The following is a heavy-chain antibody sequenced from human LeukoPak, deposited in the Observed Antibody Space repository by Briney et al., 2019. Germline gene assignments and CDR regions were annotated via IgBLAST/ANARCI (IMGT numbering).Heavy chain of an antibody. CDR1: GFTFSSYA. CDR2: ISYDGSNK. J-gene: IGHJ4*02. Sequence: GGSLRLSCAASGFTFSSYAMHWVRQAPGKGLEWVAVISYDGSNKYYADSVKGRFTISRDNSKNTLYLQMNSLRAEDTAVYYCARGPQYYFDYWGQGTLVTVSS. CDR3: ARGPQYYFDY. V-gene: IGHV3-30*04.